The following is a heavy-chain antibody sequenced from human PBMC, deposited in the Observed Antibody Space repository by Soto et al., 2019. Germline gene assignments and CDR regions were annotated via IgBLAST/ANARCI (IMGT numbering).Heavy chain of an antibody. CDR1: GFTFSSYA. V-gene: IGHV3-30-3*01. CDR3: AKDGPVDTAMVIYYYGMDV. Sequence: PGGSLRLSCAASGFTFSSYAMHWVRQAPGKGLEWVAVISYDGSNKYYADSVKGRFTISRDNSKNTLYLQMNSLRAEDTAVYYCAKDGPVDTAMVIYYYGMDVWGQGTTVTVSS. D-gene: IGHD5-18*01. CDR2: ISYDGSNK. J-gene: IGHJ6*02.